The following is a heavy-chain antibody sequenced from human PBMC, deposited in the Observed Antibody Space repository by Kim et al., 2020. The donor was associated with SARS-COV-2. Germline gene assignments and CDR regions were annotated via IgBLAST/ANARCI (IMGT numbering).Heavy chain of an antibody. J-gene: IGHJ6*02. Sequence: GGSLRLSCAASGFTFSSYSMNWVRQAPGKGLEWVSSISSSSSYIYYADSVKGRFTISRDNAKNSLYLQMNSLRAEDTAVYYCARLSSSPNYYYYGMDVWGQGTTVTVSS. CDR1: GFTFSSYS. D-gene: IGHD6-6*01. CDR2: ISSSSSYI. V-gene: IGHV3-21*01. CDR3: ARLSSSPNYYYYGMDV.